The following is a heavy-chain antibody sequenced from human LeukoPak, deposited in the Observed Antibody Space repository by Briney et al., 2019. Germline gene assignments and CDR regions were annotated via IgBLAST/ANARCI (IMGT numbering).Heavy chain of an antibody. Sequence: ASVKVSCKASGGTFSSYAISWVRQTPGQGLEWMGGIIPIFGAANYAQKFQGRVTITADESTSTAYMELSSLRSEDTAVYYCARYYSGWYYFDYWGQGTLVTVSS. J-gene: IGHJ4*02. D-gene: IGHD6-19*01. V-gene: IGHV1-69*13. CDR1: GGTFSSYA. CDR2: IIPIFGAA. CDR3: ARYYSGWYYFDY.